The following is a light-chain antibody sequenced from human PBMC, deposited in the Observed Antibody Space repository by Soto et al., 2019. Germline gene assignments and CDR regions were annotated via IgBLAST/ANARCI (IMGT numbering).Light chain of an antibody. J-gene: IGKJ1*01. CDR1: QSVLHSSNNKNY. Sequence: DIVMTQSPDSLAVSLGERAAINRKSSQSVLHSSNNKNYLAWYQQKPGQPPKLLIYWASTRESGVPDRFSGSGSGTDFTLTISSLQAEDVAVYYCQQYFGPPQTFGQGTKVEI. CDR2: WAS. CDR3: QQYFGPPQT. V-gene: IGKV4-1*01.